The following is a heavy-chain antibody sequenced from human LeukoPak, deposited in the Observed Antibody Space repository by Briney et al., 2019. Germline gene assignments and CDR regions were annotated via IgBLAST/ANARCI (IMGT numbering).Heavy chain of an antibody. CDR1: GFTFSSYW. Sequence: GGSLRLSCAAPGFTFSSYWMSWVRQAPGKGLEWVANIKQDGREKYYVDSVKGRFTISRDNAKNSMYLQMNSLRAEDTAVYYCARVEDYDILTGFDYWGRGTLVTVSS. V-gene: IGHV3-7*01. J-gene: IGHJ4*02. CDR3: ARVEDYDILTGFDY. D-gene: IGHD3-9*01. CDR2: IKQDGREK.